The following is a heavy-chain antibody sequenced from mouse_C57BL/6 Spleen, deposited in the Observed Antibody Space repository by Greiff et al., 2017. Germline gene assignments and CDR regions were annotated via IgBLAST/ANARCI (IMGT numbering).Heavy chain of an antibody. J-gene: IGHJ1*03. D-gene: IGHD2-5*01. Sequence: VQLQQPGAELVKPGASVKMSCKASGYTFTSYWITWVKQRHGQGLEWIGDIYPGSGSTKYNEKLKSRATLTVDTSSSTAYMQLSSLTSEDSAVYYCARPYSTYDWYFDVWGTGTTVTVSS. V-gene: IGHV1-55*01. CDR3: ARPYSTYDWYFDV. CDR2: IYPGSGST. CDR1: GYTFTSYW.